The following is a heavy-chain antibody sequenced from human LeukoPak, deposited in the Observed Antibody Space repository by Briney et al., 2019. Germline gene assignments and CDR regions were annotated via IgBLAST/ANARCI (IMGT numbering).Heavy chain of an antibody. D-gene: IGHD2-15*01. V-gene: IGHV4-34*01. CDR2: INHSGST. CDR1: GGSFSGYY. CDR3: ARFATGRYYYYMDV. J-gene: IGHJ6*03. Sequence: SETLSLTCAVYGGSFSGYYWSWIRQPPGKGLEWIGEINHSGSTNYNPSLKSRVTISVDTSKNQFSLKLSSVTAADTAVYYCARFATGRYYYYMDVWGKGTTVTVSS.